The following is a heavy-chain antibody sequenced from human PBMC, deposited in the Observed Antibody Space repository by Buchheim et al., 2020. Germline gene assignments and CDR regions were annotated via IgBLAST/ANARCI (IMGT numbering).Heavy chain of an antibody. CDR2: ISYHGSNK. V-gene: IGHV3-30-3*01. CDR1: GFTFSSYA. Sequence: QVQLVESGGGVVQPGRSLRLSCAASGFTFSSYAMHWVRQAPGYVLEWVAVISYHGSNKYYADSVKGRFTISRDNSMNKLYLQMNSLRAEDTAVYYCARGAPYYDFWSGYFDYWGQETL. CDR3: ARGAPYYDFWSGYFDY. J-gene: IGHJ4*02. D-gene: IGHD3-3*01.